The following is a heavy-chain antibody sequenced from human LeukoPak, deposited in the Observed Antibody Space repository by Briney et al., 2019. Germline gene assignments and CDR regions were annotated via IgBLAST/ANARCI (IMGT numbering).Heavy chain of an antibody. CDR2: ISGSGGST. V-gene: IGHV3-23*01. CDR1: GFTFSSYA. J-gene: IGHJ4*02. D-gene: IGHD3-22*01. CDR3: AKDRTTMIVVVITT. Sequence: GGSLRLSCAASGFTFSSYAMSWVRQAPGKGLEGVSAISGSGGSTYYADSAKGRFTISRDNSKNTLYLQMNSLRAEDTAVYYCAKDRTTMIVVVITTWGQGTLVTVSS.